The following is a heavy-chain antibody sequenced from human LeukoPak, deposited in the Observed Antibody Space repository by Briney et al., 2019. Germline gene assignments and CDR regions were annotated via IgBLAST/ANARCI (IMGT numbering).Heavy chain of an antibody. D-gene: IGHD4-23*01. J-gene: IGHJ4*02. CDR2: IYSGGST. V-gene: IGHV3-53*01. CDR3: AREKNSGGLDY. CDR1: GFTVSSNY. Sequence: GGSLRLSCAASGFTVSSNYMSWVRQAPGKGLEWVSVIYSGGSTYYADSVKGRFTISRDNAKNSLYLQMNSLRAEDTAVYFCAREKNSGGLDYWGQGTLVTVSS.